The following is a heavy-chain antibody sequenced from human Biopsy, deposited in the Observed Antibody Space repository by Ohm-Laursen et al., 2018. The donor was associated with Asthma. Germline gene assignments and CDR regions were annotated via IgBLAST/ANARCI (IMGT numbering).Heavy chain of an antibody. D-gene: IGHD6-19*01. CDR1: GGTFSNFA. J-gene: IGHJ6*02. CDR3: ARCQVGYSSGWSLLLKKIYYSGMDV. Sequence: SSVKVSCKAPGGTFSNFAISWARQAPGQGLEWLGGIMTVFGTTNYAQKFQGRATITADESTSTAYMEVTSLRSEDTAIYYRARCQVGYSSGWSLLLKKIYYSGMDVWGQGTAVTVSS. V-gene: IGHV1-69*01. CDR2: IMTVFGTT.